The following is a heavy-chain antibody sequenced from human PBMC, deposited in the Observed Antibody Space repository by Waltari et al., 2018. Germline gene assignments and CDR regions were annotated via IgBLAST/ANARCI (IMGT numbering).Heavy chain of an antibody. Sequence: QVQLVQSGAEVKKPGASVKVSCKASGYTFTGYYMHWVRQAPGQGLEWMGWINPNSGGTNDAQKFQGRVTMTRDTSISTAYMELSRLRSDDTAVYYCARLPGSSNWFDPWGQGTLVTVSS. J-gene: IGHJ5*02. CDR2: INPNSGGT. V-gene: IGHV1-2*02. CDR1: GYTFTGYY. CDR3: ARLPGSSNWFDP.